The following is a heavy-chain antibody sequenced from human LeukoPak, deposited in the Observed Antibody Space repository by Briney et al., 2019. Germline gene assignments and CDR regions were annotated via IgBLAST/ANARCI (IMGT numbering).Heavy chain of an antibody. V-gene: IGHV4-59*01. Sequence: SETLSLTCTVSGGSISSYYWSWIRQPPGKGLEWIGYIYYSGSTNYNPSLKSRVTISVDTSKNQFSLKLSSVTAADTAVYYCARASREVGANIPIDYWGQGTLVTVSS. J-gene: IGHJ4*02. CDR3: ARASREVGANIPIDY. CDR2: IYYSGST. CDR1: GGSISSYY. D-gene: IGHD1-26*01.